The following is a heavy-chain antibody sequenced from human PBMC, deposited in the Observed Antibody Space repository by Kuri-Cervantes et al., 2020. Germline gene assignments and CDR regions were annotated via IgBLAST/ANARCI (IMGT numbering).Heavy chain of an antibody. D-gene: IGHD2-2*01. CDR2: IYYSGST. V-gene: IGHV4-39*01. Sequence: GSLRLSCTVSGGSISSSSYYWGWIRQPPGKGLEWIGSIYYSGSTYYNPSLKSRVTISVDTSKNQFSLKLSSVTAADTAVYYCARPRSTSSRGWFDPWDQGTLVTVSS. CDR1: GGSISSSSYY. CDR3: ARPRSTSSRGWFDP. J-gene: IGHJ5*02.